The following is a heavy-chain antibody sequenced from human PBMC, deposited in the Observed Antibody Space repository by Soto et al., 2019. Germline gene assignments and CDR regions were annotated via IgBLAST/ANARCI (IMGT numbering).Heavy chain of an antibody. CDR1: GYTFTSYA. CDR2: INAGNGNT. V-gene: IGHV1-3*05. CDR3: ARGVGNSAPDY. Sequence: QVQLVQSGAEEKKPGASVKVSCKASGYTFTSYAMHWVRQAPGQRLEWMGWINAGNGNTKYSQKFQGRVTITRDTSESKAYMELSSLTSEDTAVYYCARGVGNSAPDYWGQGTLVTVSS. D-gene: IGHD1-7*01. J-gene: IGHJ4*02.